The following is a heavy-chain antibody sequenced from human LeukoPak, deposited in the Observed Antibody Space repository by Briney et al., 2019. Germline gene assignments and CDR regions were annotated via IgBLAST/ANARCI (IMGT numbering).Heavy chain of an antibody. D-gene: IGHD6-6*01. CDR1: GGSISSYY. CDR2: IYYSGST. CDR3: ASAIAARRRVGWDYFDY. Sequence: PETLSLTCTVSGGSISSYYWSWIRQPPGKGLEWIGYIYYSGSTNYNPFLKSRVTISVDTSKNQFSLKLSSVTAADTAVYFCASAIAARRRVGWDYFDYWGQGTLVTVSS. V-gene: IGHV4-59*01. J-gene: IGHJ4*02.